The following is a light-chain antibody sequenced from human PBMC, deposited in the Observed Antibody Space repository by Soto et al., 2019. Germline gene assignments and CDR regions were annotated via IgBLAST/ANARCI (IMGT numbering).Light chain of an antibody. CDR3: QQYNNYPWT. CDR2: KAS. CDR1: QSISSW. J-gene: IGKJ1*01. Sequence: DIQMTQSPSTLSASVEDRVTITCRASQSISSWLAWYQQKPGKAPKLLIYKASSLESGVPSRFSGSGSGTEFTLTISSLQPDFATYHCQQYNNYPWTFGQGTKVEIK. V-gene: IGKV1-5*03.